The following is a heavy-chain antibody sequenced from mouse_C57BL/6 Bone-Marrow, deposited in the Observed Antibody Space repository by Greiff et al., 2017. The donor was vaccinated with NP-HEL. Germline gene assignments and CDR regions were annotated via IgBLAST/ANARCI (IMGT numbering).Heavy chain of an antibody. CDR2: INSDGGST. D-gene: IGHD1-1*01. V-gene: IGHV5-2*01. CDR3: AGLKSLTTVVATRYFDY. J-gene: IGHJ2*01. Sequence: EVQLVEPGGGLVQPGASLKLSCESNEYAFPSHDMSWVRKTPEKRLELVAAINSDGGSTYYPDTMERRFIISRDNTKKTLYLQMSSLRSEDTALYYYAGLKSLTTVVATRYFDYWGKGTTLTVSS. CDR1: EYAFPSHD.